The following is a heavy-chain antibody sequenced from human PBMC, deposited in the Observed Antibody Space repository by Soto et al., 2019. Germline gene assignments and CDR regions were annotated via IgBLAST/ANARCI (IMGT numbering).Heavy chain of an antibody. D-gene: IGHD6-19*01. Sequence: GGSLRLSCAASGFTFSSYSMNWVRQAPGKGLEWVSSISSSSSYIYYADTVKGRFTISRDNAKNSLYLQMNSLRAEDTAVYYCARGRSGWLPYYYYGMDVWGQGTTVTVSS. CDR3: ARGRSGWLPYYYYGMDV. V-gene: IGHV3-21*01. CDR1: GFTFSSYS. J-gene: IGHJ6*02. CDR2: ISSSSSYI.